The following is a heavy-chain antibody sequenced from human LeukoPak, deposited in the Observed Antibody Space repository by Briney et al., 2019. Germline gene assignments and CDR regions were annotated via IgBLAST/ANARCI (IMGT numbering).Heavy chain of an antibody. V-gene: IGHV3-23*01. Sequence: GSLRLSCAASEFTFSNYAMSWVRQAPGKGLEWVSAITGSGGDTFHADSVKGRFSISRDNSKNTLYLQMNSLRAEDTAVYYCVKGSAEARPYYFDYWGQGTLVTVSS. CDR3: VKGSAEARPYYFDY. CDR1: EFTFSNYA. D-gene: IGHD2-21*01. J-gene: IGHJ4*02. CDR2: ITGSGGDT.